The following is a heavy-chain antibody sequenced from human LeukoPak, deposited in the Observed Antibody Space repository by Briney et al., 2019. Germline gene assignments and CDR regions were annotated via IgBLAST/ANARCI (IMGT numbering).Heavy chain of an antibody. CDR1: GGSISSYY. J-gene: IGHJ4*02. D-gene: IGHD2-15*01. CDR3: ARDNSGYCSGGSCDHFDY. V-gene: IGHV4-59*01. Sequence: SETLSLTCTVSGGSISSYYWSWIRQPPGKALEWIGYIYYSGITNYNPSLKSRVTISVDTSKNQFSLKLSSVTAADTAVYYCARDNSGYCSGGSCDHFDYWGQGTLVTVSS. CDR2: IYYSGIT.